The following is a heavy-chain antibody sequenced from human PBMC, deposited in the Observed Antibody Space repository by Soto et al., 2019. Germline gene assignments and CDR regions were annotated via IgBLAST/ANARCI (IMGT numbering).Heavy chain of an antibody. J-gene: IGHJ6*02. D-gene: IGHD2-21*02. CDR3: AREETAWPLAYGLDV. V-gene: IGHV3-21*01. CDR2: IRSGRDT. Sequence: GGSLRLSCAVSGFTFSNYYIHWVRQAPGKGLEWVSSIRSGRDTFYADSVKGRFSISRDDATSSVSLQMNSLRGEDTAVYFCAREETAWPLAYGLDVWGQGTTVTVS. CDR1: GFTFSNYY.